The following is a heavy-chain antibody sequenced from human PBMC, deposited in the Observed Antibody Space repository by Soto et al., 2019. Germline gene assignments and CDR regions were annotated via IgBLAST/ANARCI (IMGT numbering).Heavy chain of an antibody. Sequence: QVQLVESGGGVVQPGRSLRLSCAASGFTFSSYGMHWVRQAPGKGLAWVAVISDDGSNKYYADSVKGRFTISRDNSKNTLYLQMNSLRAEDTAVYYCAKSDGGKGNYAYYGMDVWGQGTTVTVSS. CDR2: ISDDGSNK. V-gene: IGHV3-30*18. CDR3: AKSDGGKGNYAYYGMDV. CDR1: GFTFSSYG. J-gene: IGHJ6*02. D-gene: IGHD2-15*01.